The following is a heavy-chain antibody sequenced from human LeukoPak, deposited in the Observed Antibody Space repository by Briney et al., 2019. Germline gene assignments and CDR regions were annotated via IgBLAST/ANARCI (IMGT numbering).Heavy chain of an antibody. Sequence: SETMSLTCTVSARSISSSCYYCGWLLQPPGKGLEWTGSIIYSGTTYCNQSLKSPVTISVYTSKSQFRLKLSSVTAAESAVYYCARECSSSGPFHYWGQGTLVAVSS. D-gene: IGHD3-10*01. J-gene: IGHJ4*02. CDR3: ARECSSSGPFHY. V-gene: IGHV4-39*06. CDR2: IIYSGTT. CDR1: ARSISSSCYY.